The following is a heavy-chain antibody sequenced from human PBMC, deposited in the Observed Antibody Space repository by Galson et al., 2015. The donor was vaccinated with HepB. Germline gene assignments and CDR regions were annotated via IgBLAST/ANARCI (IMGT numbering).Heavy chain of an antibody. Sequence: SLRLSCAASGFTVSSNYMSWVRQAPGKGLEWVSVIYSGGSTYYADSVKGRFTISRDNSKNTLYLQMNSLRAEDTAVYYCARRYFDWSGGSDDDYWGQGTLVTVSS. J-gene: IGHJ4*02. CDR3: ARRYFDWSGGSDDDY. D-gene: IGHD3-9*01. V-gene: IGHV3-66*02. CDR2: IYSGGST. CDR1: GFTVSSNY.